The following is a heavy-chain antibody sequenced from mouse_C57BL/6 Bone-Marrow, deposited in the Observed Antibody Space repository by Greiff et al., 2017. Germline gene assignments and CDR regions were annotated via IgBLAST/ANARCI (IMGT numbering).Heavy chain of an antibody. J-gene: IGHJ4*01. CDR2: IDPDNGDT. CDR1: GFNFKDDY. CDR3: TTHAMDY. Sequence: EVQLQESGAELVRPGASVKLSCTASGFNFKDDYMHWVKQRPEQGLEWIGCIDPDNGDTDYAAKFEGKATITADTSSNTAYLQLSSLTSEDTAVYYCTTHAMDYWGQGTSVTVSS. V-gene: IGHV14-4*01.